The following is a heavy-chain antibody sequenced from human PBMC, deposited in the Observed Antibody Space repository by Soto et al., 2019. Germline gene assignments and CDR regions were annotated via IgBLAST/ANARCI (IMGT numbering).Heavy chain of an antibody. Sequence: QVQLQESGPILVKPSQTLSLTCTVSGGSISSVYDCWSWIRQSPDKGLEWIGHIYNGGTTYNNTSLTSRVTISVDTSKSQFSLQLRSVPAADIGVYFCARGPSGDKVDFWGQGTLVTVSS. V-gene: IGHV4-30-4*01. J-gene: IGHJ4*02. CDR2: IYNGGTT. CDR1: GGSISSVYDC. CDR3: ARGPSGDKVDF. D-gene: IGHD7-27*01.